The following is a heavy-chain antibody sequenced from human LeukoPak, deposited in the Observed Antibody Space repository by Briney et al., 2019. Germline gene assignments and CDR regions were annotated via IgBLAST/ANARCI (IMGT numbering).Heavy chain of an antibody. V-gene: IGHV4-59*01. Sequence: SETLSLTCTVSGGSISSYYWSWIRQPPGKGLEWIGYIYYSGSTNYNPSLKSRVTISVDTSKNQFSLKLSSVTAADTAVYYCARASNYGSGSYTLYFDYWGQGTLVTVSS. D-gene: IGHD3-10*01. CDR2: IYYSGST. CDR3: ARASNYGSGSYTLYFDY. CDR1: GGSISSYY. J-gene: IGHJ4*02.